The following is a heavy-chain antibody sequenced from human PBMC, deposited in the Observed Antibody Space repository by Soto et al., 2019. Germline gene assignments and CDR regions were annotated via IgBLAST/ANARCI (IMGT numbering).Heavy chain of an antibody. CDR2: TYDSGST. CDR3: AREVIPLTTDWYVDL. V-gene: IGHV4-30-4*01. D-gene: IGHD4-17*01. CDR1: GGSISGGVGGLYY. Sequence: QLQLRESGPGLVKPSETLSLTCTVSGGSISGGVGGLYYGSWIRQPPVKGLEWIGDTYDSGSTYYNPSLKSRLTISVDTSKNQFSLRLSSVTAADTAVYYCAREVIPLTTDWYVDLWGRGTLVTVSS. J-gene: IGHJ2*01.